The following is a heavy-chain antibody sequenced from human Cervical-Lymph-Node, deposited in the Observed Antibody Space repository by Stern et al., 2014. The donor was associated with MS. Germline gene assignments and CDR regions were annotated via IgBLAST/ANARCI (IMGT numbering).Heavy chain of an antibody. Sequence: QVQLQQSGPGLVKPSESLTLTCTVSGGSFSSYYLSWIRQPPGKGLEWIGYIYYSGSTNYNPSLKSRVTISVDTSKNQFSLKLSSVTAADTAVYCCARGATQAFDPWGQGTLVTVSS. CDR3: ARGATQAFDP. V-gene: IGHV4-59*01. CDR2: IYYSGST. CDR1: GGSFSSYY. J-gene: IGHJ5*02.